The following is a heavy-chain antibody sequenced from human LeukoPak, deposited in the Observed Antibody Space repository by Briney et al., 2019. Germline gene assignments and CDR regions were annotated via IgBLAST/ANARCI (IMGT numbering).Heavy chain of an antibody. V-gene: IGHV3-23*01. D-gene: IGHD3-10*01. CDR1: GFTFSSYD. Sequence: GRSLRLSCAASGFTFSSYDMNWVRQAPGKGLEWVSAISGSGGSTYYADSVKGRFTISRDNSKNTLYLQMNSLRAEDTAVYYCAKNRALEDYWGQGTLVTVSS. CDR2: ISGSGGST. CDR3: AKNRALEDY. J-gene: IGHJ4*02.